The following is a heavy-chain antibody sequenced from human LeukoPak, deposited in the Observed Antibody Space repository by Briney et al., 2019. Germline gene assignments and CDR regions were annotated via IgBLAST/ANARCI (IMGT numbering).Heavy chain of an antibody. Sequence: MPSETLSLTCAVYGGSFSGYYWSWIRQPPGKGLEWIGEINHSGSTNYNPSLKSRVTISVDTSKNQFSLKLSSVTAADTAVYYCARGIAVAGSFDYWGQGTLVTVSS. D-gene: IGHD6-19*01. CDR2: INHSGST. V-gene: IGHV4-34*01. J-gene: IGHJ4*02. CDR3: ARGIAVAGSFDY. CDR1: GGSFSGYY.